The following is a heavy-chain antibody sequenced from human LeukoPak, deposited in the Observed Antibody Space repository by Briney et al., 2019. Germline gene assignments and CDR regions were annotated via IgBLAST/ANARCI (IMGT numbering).Heavy chain of an antibody. D-gene: IGHD4-17*01. J-gene: IGHJ4*02. CDR3: AGGLRSGLIDY. Sequence: GGSLRLSCAAFEFTVNNNYMSWVRQAPGKGLEWVSTIYSAGSTNYADSVKGRFTIYRDNSKNTMYLQMNSLRAEDTAVYYCAGGLRSGLIDYWGQGTLVTVSS. CDR2: IYSAGST. CDR1: EFTVNNNY. V-gene: IGHV3-53*01.